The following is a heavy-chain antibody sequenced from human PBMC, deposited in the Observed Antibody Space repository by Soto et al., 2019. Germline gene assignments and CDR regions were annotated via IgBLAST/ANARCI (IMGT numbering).Heavy chain of an antibody. CDR2: ISYAGSNK. Sequence: QVQLVESGGGVVQPGRSLRLSCAASGFTFSSYAMPWVRQAPGKGLEWVAVISYAGSNKYYADSVKGRFTVSRDNSKNTLYLQMNSLRAEDTAVYYCARVSGPASGGICGEVIRDTHFDYWGQGTLVTVSS. J-gene: IGHJ4*02. CDR1: GFTFSSYA. D-gene: IGHD3-3*01. V-gene: IGHV3-30-3*01. CDR3: ARVSGPASGGICGEVIRDTHFDY.